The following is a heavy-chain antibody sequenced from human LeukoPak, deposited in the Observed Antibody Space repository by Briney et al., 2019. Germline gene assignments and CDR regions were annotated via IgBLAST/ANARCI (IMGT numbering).Heavy chain of an antibody. V-gene: IGHV3-23*01. D-gene: IGHD3-22*01. J-gene: IGHJ6*02. CDR3: AKGDYYDTTDLDV. CDR1: GFTFSAYA. CDR2: ISGSGGST. Sequence: GGSLSFSCAASGFTFSAYAMSWVRQAPGKGLEWVSTISGSGGSTYYADSVKGRFTISRDNSKNTLFLQMSSLRGEDTAVYYCAKGDYYDTTDLDVWGQGTTVTVSS.